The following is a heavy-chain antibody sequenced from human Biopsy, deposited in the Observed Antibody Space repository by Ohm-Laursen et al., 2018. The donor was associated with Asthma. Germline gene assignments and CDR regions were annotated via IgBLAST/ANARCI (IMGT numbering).Heavy chain of an antibody. V-gene: IGHV1-69*01. CDR1: GGTFSSYA. D-gene: IGHD1-26*01. Sequence: SSVKVSCNASGGTFSSYAISWVRQAPGQGLEWMGGIIPIFGTANYAQKFQGRVTITADESTSTAYMELSSLRAEDTAVYYCARDAWELQKPYAYYFDYWGQGTLVTVSS. CDR3: ARDAWELQKPYAYYFDY. CDR2: IIPIFGTA. J-gene: IGHJ4*02.